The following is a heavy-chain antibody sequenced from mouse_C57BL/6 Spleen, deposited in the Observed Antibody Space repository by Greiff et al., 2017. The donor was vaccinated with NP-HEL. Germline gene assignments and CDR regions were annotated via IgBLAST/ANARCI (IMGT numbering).Heavy chain of an antibody. CDR1: GFSFNTYA. D-gene: IGHD2-1*01. J-gene: IGHJ4*01. Sequence: EVKLVESGGGLVQPKGSLKLSCAASGFSFNTYAMNWVRQALGKGLEWVARIRSKSNNYATYYADSVKDRFTISRDDSESMLYLQMNNLKTEDTAMYYCVRHGSTMVTNQYYYAMDYWGQGTSVTVSS. CDR2: IRSKSNNYAT. CDR3: VRHGSTMVTNQYYYAMDY. V-gene: IGHV10-1*01.